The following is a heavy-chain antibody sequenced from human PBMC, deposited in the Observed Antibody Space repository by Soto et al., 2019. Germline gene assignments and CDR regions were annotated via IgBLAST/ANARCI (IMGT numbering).Heavy chain of an antibody. J-gene: IGHJ6*02. V-gene: IGHV4-61*01. CDR2: IYYSGST. D-gene: IGHD2-8*01. CDR3: ARVNCTNGVCYPDYYYYYGMEV. Sequence: SETLSLTCTVSGGSVSSGSYYWSWIRQPPGKGLEWIGYIYYSGSTNYNPSLKSRVTISVDTSKNQFSLKLSSVTAADTAVYYCARVNCTNGVCYPDYYYYYGMEVWGQGTTVTVSS. CDR1: GGSVSSGSYY.